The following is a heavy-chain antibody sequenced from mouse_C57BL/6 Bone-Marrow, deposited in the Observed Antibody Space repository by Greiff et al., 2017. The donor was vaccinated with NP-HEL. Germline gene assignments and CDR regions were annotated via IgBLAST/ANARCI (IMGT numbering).Heavy chain of an antibody. CDR2: INPSTGGT. Sequence: VQLKESGPELVKPGASVKISCKASGYSFTGHYMNWVKQSPEKSLEWIGEINPSTGGTTYNQKFKAKATLTVDKSSSTAYMQLKSLTSEDSAVYYCARGDHYYAMDYWGQGTSVTVSS. CDR3: ARGDHYYAMDY. V-gene: IGHV1-42*01. CDR1: GYSFTGHY. D-gene: IGHD3-3*01. J-gene: IGHJ4*01.